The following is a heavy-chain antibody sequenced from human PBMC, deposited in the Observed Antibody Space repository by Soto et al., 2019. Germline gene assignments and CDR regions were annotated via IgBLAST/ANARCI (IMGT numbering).Heavy chain of an antibody. V-gene: IGHV4-39*01. D-gene: IGHD4-17*01. Sequence: QLQLQESGPGLVKPSETLSLTCTVSGGSISSSSYYWGWIRQPPGKGLEWIGSIYYSGSTYYNPSLKSRVTISVDTSKNQFSLKLSSVTAADTAVYYCARPVNGDYGEYFQHWGQGTLVTVSS. CDR1: GGSISSSSYY. J-gene: IGHJ1*01. CDR3: ARPVNGDYGEYFQH. CDR2: IYYSGST.